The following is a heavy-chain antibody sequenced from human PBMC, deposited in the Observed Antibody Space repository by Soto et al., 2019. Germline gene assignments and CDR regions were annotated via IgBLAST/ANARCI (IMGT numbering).Heavy chain of an antibody. CDR2: IYTSGST. Sequence: LSLTCTVSGGSISSYYWSWIRQPAGKGLEWIGRIYTSGSTNYNPSLKSRVTMSVDTSKNQFSLKLSSVTAADTAVYYCAREARGGYCSSTSCPGGYYGMDVWGQGTTATVSS. J-gene: IGHJ6*02. V-gene: IGHV4-4*07. CDR3: AREARGGYCSSTSCPGGYYGMDV. CDR1: GGSISSYY. D-gene: IGHD2-2*01.